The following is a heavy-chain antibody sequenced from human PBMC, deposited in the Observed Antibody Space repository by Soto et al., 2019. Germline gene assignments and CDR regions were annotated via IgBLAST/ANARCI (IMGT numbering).Heavy chain of an antibody. CDR2: INPSGGST. V-gene: IGHV1-46*03. D-gene: IGHD3-9*01. Sequence: ASVKVSCKASGYTFTSYYMHWVRQAPGQGLEWMGIINPSGGSTSYAQKFQGRVTMTRDTSTSTVYMELSSLRSEDTAVYYCAREYYDILTGYSPLDYWGQGTLVTVSS. J-gene: IGHJ4*02. CDR3: AREYYDILTGYSPLDY. CDR1: GYTFTSYY.